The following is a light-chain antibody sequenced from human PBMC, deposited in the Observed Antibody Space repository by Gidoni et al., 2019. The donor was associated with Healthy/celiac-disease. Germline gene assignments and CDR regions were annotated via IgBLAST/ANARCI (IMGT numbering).Light chain of an antibody. Sequence: EIVFTQSPGTLSLSPGERATLSCRASQSVSSSYLAWYQQKPGQAPRLLIYGASSRATGIPDRCSGSGSGTDFTLTISRQEPEDFAVYYCQQYGSSPFGQGTKLEIK. CDR3: QQYGSSP. CDR1: QSVSSSY. V-gene: IGKV3-20*01. CDR2: GAS. J-gene: IGKJ2*01.